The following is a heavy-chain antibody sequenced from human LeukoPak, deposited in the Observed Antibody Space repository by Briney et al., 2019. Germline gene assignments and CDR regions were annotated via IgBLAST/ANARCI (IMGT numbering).Heavy chain of an antibody. CDR1: GFTFSSYA. V-gene: IGHV3-23*01. CDR2: ISGSDGST. J-gene: IGHJ4*02. D-gene: IGHD1-26*01. CDR3: ARSGGSYWY. Sequence: GGSLRLSCVASGFTFSSYAMSWVRQAPGKGLEWVSGISGSDGSTYYADAVKGRFTISRDNSKNTLYLQMNSLRAEDTAVYYCARSGGSYWYWGQGTLVTVSS.